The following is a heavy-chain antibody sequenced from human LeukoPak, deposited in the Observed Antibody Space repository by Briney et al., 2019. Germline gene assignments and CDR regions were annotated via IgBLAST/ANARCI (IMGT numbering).Heavy chain of an antibody. J-gene: IGHJ4*02. V-gene: IGHV1-3*01. D-gene: IGHD2-21*01. Sequence: HRASVKVSCKASGYTFTKYVVHWIRQAPGQRPEWMGWINAGNGDAKYSQNFQGRVTITRDTSASTTYMELSSLTSEDTALYYRARGDCGDTCYPGGYWGQGTLVTVSS. CDR3: ARGDCGDTCYPGGY. CDR2: INAGNGDA. CDR1: GYTFTKYV.